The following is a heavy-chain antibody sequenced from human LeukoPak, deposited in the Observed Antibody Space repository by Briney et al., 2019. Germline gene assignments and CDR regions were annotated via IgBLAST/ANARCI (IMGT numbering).Heavy chain of an antibody. CDR1: GYTFTSYD. CDR3: ATSQPRTYYYGSGLGD. V-gene: IGHV1-18*01. J-gene: IGHJ4*02. Sequence: GASVKVSCKASGYTFTSYDINWVRQATGQGLEWMGWISAYNGNTNYAQKLQGRVTMTADTSTSTAYMELRSLRSDDTAVYYCATSQPRTYYYGSGLGDWGQGTLVTVSS. D-gene: IGHD3-10*01. CDR2: ISAYNGNT.